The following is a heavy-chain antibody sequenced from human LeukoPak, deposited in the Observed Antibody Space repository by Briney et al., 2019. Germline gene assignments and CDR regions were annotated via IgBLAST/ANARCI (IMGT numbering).Heavy chain of an antibody. V-gene: IGHV3-23*01. J-gene: IGHJ4*02. D-gene: IGHD3/OR15-3a*01. CDR1: GLTFSNYA. Sequence: PGGSLRLSCAASGLTFSNYAMSWVRQAPGKGLEWVSAISGSGGSTDYADSVKGRFTISRDSSRNTLFLQMNSLTAEDTAVYYCATFVDFRFDYWGQGTLVTVSS. CDR2: ISGSGGST. CDR3: ATFVDFRFDY.